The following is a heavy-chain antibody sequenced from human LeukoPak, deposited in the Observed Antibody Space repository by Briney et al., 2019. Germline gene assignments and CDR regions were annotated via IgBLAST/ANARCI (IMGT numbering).Heavy chain of an antibody. CDR3: AKGLDIVVVPAVPLLDY. J-gene: IGHJ4*02. Sequence: GGSLRLSCAASGFTFSSYAMSWVRQAPGKGLEWVSAISGSGGSTYYADSVKGRFTISRDNSKNTLYLQMNSLRAEDTAVYYCAKGLDIVVVPAVPLLDYWGQGTLVTVSS. CDR2: ISGSGGST. D-gene: IGHD2-2*03. V-gene: IGHV3-23*01. CDR1: GFTFSSYA.